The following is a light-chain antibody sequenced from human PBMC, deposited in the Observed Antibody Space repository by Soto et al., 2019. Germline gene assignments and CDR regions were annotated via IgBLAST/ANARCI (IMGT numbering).Light chain of an antibody. Sequence: QMTQSPSSLSASVGDSVTVTCQASQDISNYLNWYQQKPGKAPTLLIYDASNLDIGVPSRFSGSGSGTHFTFAISSLQSEDLATYYFEPYYWHPFAFGQGTRVEMK. V-gene: IGKV1-33*01. CDR2: DAS. J-gene: IGKJ5*01. CDR3: EPYYWHPFA. CDR1: QDISNY.